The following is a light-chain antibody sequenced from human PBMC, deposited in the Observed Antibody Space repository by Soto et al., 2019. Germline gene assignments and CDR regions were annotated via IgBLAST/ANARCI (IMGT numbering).Light chain of an antibody. J-gene: IGLJ1*01. CDR2: EVS. CDR3: SSYAGSTF. Sequence: QSVLTQPPSASGSPGQSVTISCTGTSSDVGGYNYVSWYQQHPGKAPKLMIYEVSKRPSGVPDRFSGSKSGNTASLTVSGLQAEDEADYYCSSYAGSTFFGTGTKVTV. V-gene: IGLV2-8*01. CDR1: SSDVGGYNY.